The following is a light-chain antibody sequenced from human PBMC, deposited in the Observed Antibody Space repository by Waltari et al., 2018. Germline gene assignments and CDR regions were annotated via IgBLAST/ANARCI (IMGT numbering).Light chain of an antibody. CDR3: QQYFSGCT. CDR1: QSIVSW. V-gene: IGKV1-5*03. Sequence: DIQMTQSPSTLSASVGDRVTITCRASQSIVSWVAWYQQKPGKAPKLLIDKASSRQSGVPSTFSGSGSGTDFTLTISSLQPDDLATYYCQQYFSGCTFGQGTNLEIK. CDR2: KAS. J-gene: IGKJ2*02.